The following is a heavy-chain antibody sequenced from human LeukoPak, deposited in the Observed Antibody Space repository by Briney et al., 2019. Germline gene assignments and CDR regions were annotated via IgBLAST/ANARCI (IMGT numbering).Heavy chain of an antibody. CDR2: IKSKTDGGTT. CDR3: TTDTYYYDSSGYPSGDY. CDR1: GFTFSNAW. J-gene: IGHJ4*02. Sequence: PGGSLRLSCAASGFTFSNAWMSWVRQAPGKGLEWVGRIKSKTDGGTTDYAAPVKGRFTISRDDSKNTLYLQMNSLKTEDTAVYYCTTDTYYYDSSGYPSGDYWGQGTLVTVSS. V-gene: IGHV3-15*01. D-gene: IGHD3-22*01.